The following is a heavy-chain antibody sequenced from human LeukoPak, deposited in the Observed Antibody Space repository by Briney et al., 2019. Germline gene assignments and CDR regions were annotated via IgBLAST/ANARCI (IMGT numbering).Heavy chain of an antibody. Sequence: GGSLRLSCAASGFTFGDYYMSWIRQAPGNGLEWISYITLSSKTIYYADSVKGRFTITRDNAKKPLYLKMDSLRVDDTAVYYCARSQKATHLGAYGGFRDAFDVWGQGTMVIVSS. CDR2: ITLSSKTI. CDR1: GFTFGDYY. V-gene: IGHV3-11*04. CDR3: ARSQKATHLGAYGGFRDAFDV. D-gene: IGHD4-23*01. J-gene: IGHJ3*01.